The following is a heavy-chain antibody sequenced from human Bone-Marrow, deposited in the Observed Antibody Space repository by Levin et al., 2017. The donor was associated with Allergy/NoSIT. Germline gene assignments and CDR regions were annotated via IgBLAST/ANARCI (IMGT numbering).Heavy chain of an antibody. D-gene: IGHD4-11*01. CDR1: GFSFDDYA. V-gene: IGHV3-9*01. CDR2: ITWNSDNI. CDR3: ARFPTVSPFVDY. Sequence: GGSLRLSCTASGFSFDDYAMHWVRQAPGKGLEWVSGITWNSDNIGYADPVKGRFIISWDNAKNSLYLQMNSLRAEDTAVYYCARFPTVSPFVDYWGQGTLVTVSS. J-gene: IGHJ4*02.